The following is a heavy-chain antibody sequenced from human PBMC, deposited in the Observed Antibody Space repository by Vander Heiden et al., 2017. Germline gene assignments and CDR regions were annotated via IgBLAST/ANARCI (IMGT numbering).Heavy chain of an antibody. CDR1: GVLTTATSFY. D-gene: IGHD3-3*01. Sequence: QLQLQESGPGLVKRAETLPLTRDVSGVLTTATSFYWGWVRQSPGKGLEWIGSLYHSGTTYYNRYLRSRLTISVDTSKTLFSLKLSSVTAADTAVYFCVRGIGDLWYYGMDVWGQGTTVTVSS. V-gene: IGHV4-39*01. CDR2: LYHSGTT. CDR3: VRGIGDLWYYGMDV. J-gene: IGHJ6*01.